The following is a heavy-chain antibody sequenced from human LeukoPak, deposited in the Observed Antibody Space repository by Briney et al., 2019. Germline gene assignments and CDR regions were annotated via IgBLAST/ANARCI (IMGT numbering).Heavy chain of an antibody. Sequence: SETLSLTCTVSGGSVSSGSNYWSWLRQPPGKGLEWIGYIHYSGSTSNKPALKSRVTISVDTSKNQFSLKLSSVTAADTAVYDCARVLYGSGTYYFDYWGQGTLVTVSS. CDR1: GGSVSSGSNY. V-gene: IGHV4-61*01. CDR2: IHYSGST. J-gene: IGHJ4*02. D-gene: IGHD3-10*01. CDR3: ARVLYGSGTYYFDY.